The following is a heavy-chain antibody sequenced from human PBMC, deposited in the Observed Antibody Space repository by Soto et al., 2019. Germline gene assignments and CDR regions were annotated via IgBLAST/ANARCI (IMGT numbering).Heavy chain of an antibody. D-gene: IGHD2-2*01. CDR1: GFTFSSYA. CDR2: ISGSGGST. CDR3: AKDRGYCSSTSCYADYYYMDV. Sequence: GGSLRLSCAASGFTFSSYAMSWVHQAPGKGLEWVSAISGSGGSTYYADSVKGRFTISRDNSKNTLYLQMNSLRAEDTAVYYCAKDRGYCSSTSCYADYYYMDVWGKGTTVTVSS. V-gene: IGHV3-23*01. J-gene: IGHJ6*03.